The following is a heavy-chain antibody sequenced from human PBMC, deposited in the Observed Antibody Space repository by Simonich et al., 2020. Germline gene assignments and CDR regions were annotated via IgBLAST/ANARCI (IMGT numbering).Heavy chain of an antibody. V-gene: IGHV3-15*01. Sequence: VLLVESGGGLVKPGGSLRLSCAASGFTFSNAWMGWVRKAPGKELEWVGRIKSKTDCGTTDYAAPGKGIFTISRDDSKNTLYLQMNSLKTEDTAVYYCTTEDCSSTSCPDYWGQGTLVTVST. CDR3: TTEDCSSTSCPDY. D-gene: IGHD2-2*01. J-gene: IGHJ4*02. CDR1: GFTFSNAW. CDR2: IKSKTDCGTT.